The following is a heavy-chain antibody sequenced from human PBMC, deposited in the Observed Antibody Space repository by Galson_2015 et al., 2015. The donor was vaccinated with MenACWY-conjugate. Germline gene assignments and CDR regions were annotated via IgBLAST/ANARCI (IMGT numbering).Heavy chain of an antibody. Sequence: SLRLSCAASGFTFSRYALTWIRQAPGKGLEWVSSISHSGGNTYYADSVKGRFTISRDNSKNTVNLQMNSLRADDTAVYYCAKVGGSGSDANPLDYWGQGTLVTVSS. D-gene: IGHD3-10*01. CDR2: ISHSGGNT. CDR1: GFTFSRYA. CDR3: AKVGGSGSDANPLDY. J-gene: IGHJ4*02. V-gene: IGHV3-23*01.